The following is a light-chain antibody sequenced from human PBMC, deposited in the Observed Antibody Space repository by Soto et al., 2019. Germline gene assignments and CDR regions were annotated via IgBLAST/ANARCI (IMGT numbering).Light chain of an antibody. V-gene: IGKV3-20*01. CDR1: QSVTVNP. J-gene: IGKJ3*01. CDR2: AAS. CDR3: QQYGDSPLT. Sequence: EILLTQSPSTLSLSPGEGVTLSCSASQSVTVNPLAWYQQKPGQAPRLLIYAASTRAAAVPDRFTGSGSGTDFALTISRLEPEDFGVYYCQQYGDSPLTSGPGTKVDIK.